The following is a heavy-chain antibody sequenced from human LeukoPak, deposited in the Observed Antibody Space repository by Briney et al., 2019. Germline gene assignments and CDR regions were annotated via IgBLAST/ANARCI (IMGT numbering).Heavy chain of an antibody. Sequence: PGGSLRLSCAASGFTFSSYAMRWVRQAPGKGLEWVSAISGSGGSTYYADSVKGRFTISRDNSKNTLYLQMNSLRAEDTAVYYCAKMKAAVTTLGFDYWGQGTLVTVSS. J-gene: IGHJ4*02. V-gene: IGHV3-23*01. CDR3: AKMKAAVTTLGFDY. CDR1: GFTFSSYA. CDR2: ISGSGGST. D-gene: IGHD4-17*01.